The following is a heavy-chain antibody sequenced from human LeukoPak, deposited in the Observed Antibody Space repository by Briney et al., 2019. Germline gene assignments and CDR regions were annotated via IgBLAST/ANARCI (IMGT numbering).Heavy chain of an antibody. CDR1: GGPISSYY. CDR2: IYTSGST. V-gene: IGHV4-4*07. CDR3: ARRRGITPNWFDP. Sequence: SETLSLTCTVSGGPISSYYWSWIRQPAGKGLEWIGRIYTSGSTNYNPSLKSRVTMSVDTSKNQFSLTLTSVTAADTAVYYCARRRGITPNWFDPWGQGTLVTVSS. D-gene: IGHD3-10*01. J-gene: IGHJ5*02.